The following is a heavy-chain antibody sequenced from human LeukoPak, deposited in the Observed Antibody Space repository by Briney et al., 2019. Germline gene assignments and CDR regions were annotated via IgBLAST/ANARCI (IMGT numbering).Heavy chain of an antibody. D-gene: IGHD3-22*01. J-gene: IGHJ4*02. CDR2: ISSSGSTI. Sequence: PGGSLRLSCAAYGFTFSDYYMSWIRQAQGKGLEWVSYISSSGSTIYYADSVKGRFTISRDNAKNSLYLQMNSLRAEDTAVYYCARGYDSSGYYYDFDYWGQGTLVTVSS. CDR3: ARGYDSSGYYYDFDY. CDR1: GFTFSDYY. V-gene: IGHV3-11*01.